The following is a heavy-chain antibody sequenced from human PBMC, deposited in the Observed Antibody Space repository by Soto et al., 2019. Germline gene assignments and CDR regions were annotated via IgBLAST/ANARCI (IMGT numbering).Heavy chain of an antibody. CDR2: IYYSGST. Sequence: SETLSLTCTVSGGSISSGGYYWSWIRQHPGKGLEWIGYIYYSGSTYYNPSLKSRVTISVDTSKYQFSLKLSSVTAADTAVYYCARDRDTAMVFDYWGQGTLVTVSS. D-gene: IGHD5-18*01. J-gene: IGHJ4*02. CDR3: ARDRDTAMVFDY. CDR1: GGSISSGGYY. V-gene: IGHV4-31*03.